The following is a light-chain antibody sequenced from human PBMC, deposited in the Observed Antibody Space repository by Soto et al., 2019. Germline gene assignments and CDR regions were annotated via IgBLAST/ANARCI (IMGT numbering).Light chain of an antibody. Sequence: QAVLTQPPSASGTPGQSVTISCSGSTSNIGSNTVNWYQQLPGTAPKLLVYSNDQRPSGVPDRFSASKSGISAFLAISGLQSEDEADYDCAVWDDSLNAWVFGGGTKVTVL. CDR2: SND. V-gene: IGLV1-44*01. CDR3: AVWDDSLNAWV. J-gene: IGLJ3*02. CDR1: TSNIGSNT.